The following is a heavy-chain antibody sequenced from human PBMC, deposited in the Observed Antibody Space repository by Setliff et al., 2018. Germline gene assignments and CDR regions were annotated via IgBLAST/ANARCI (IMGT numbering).Heavy chain of an antibody. D-gene: IGHD2-15*01. J-gene: IGHJ1*01. V-gene: IGHV3-21*06. CDR3: ARASLGKFGSAVEYFHH. CDR1: GLTLTPYT. CDR2: ISDTSAFI. Sequence: PGGSLRLSCAASGLTLTPYTMTWVRQAPGKGPEWVSSISDTSAFIYYADSVKGRFTISRDIAKNTLYLQMNSLRADDTAVYYCARASLGKFGSAVEYFHHWGQGTLVTSPQ.